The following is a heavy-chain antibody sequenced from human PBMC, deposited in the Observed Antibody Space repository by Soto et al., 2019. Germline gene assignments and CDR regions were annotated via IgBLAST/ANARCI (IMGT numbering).Heavy chain of an antibody. CDR3: IRDPFDY. Sequence: GGSLRLSCAASGFTFSTAWMTWVRQAPGRGLEWVARIKTTSDGGTIHYAAPVKGRFTISRDDSKDTLFLQMNSLKIEDTALYYCIRDPFDYWGQGTLVTVSS. CDR2: IKTTSDGGTI. J-gene: IGHJ4*02. CDR1: GFTFSTAW. V-gene: IGHV3-15*01.